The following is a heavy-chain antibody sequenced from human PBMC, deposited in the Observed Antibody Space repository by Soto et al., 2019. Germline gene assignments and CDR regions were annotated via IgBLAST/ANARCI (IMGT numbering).Heavy chain of an antibody. CDR1: GGTFSCYI. CDR2: IIPILGIA. Sequence: GASVKVSCKASGGTFSCYIISWVRQAPGQGLEWMGRIIPILGIANYAQKFQGRVTITADKSTSTAYMELSSLRSEDTAVYYCAREGAERYNYANWGQGTLVTVSS. D-gene: IGHD5-12*01. CDR3: AREGAERYNYAN. J-gene: IGHJ4*02. V-gene: IGHV1-69*04.